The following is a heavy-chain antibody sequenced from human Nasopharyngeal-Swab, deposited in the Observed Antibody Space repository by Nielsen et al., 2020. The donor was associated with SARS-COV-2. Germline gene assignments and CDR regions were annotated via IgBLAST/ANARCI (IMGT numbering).Heavy chain of an antibody. Sequence: ASVYVSCKASDYTFTRYYIHLVRQTPVHGLEWMGIINPGGGSTRYSQNFQGRVTMTRDTSKSTVYMELISLRSEDTAVYYCARGGDPREVVAATDCFAPWGQGTLVTVSS. CDR3: ARGGDPREVVAATDCFAP. V-gene: IGHV1-46*01. CDR2: INPGGGST. CDR1: DYTFTRYY. D-gene: IGHD2-15*01. J-gene: IGHJ5*02.